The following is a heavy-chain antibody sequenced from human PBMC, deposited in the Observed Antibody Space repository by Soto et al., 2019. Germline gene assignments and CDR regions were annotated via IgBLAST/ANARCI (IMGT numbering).Heavy chain of an antibody. CDR3: ARRGSGGTRGLHY. CDR2: INTDGSST. V-gene: IGHV3-74*01. J-gene: IGHJ4*02. CDR1: GFTFSSYW. D-gene: IGHD2-15*01. Sequence: EVQLVESGGGLVQPGGSLRLSCAASGFTFSSYWMHWVRQAPGKGLVWISSINTDGSSTSYVDSVQGRFTVSRDNGKNTLFLQMNSLRGEDSAAYYCARRGSGGTRGLHYWGQGTLVTVSS.